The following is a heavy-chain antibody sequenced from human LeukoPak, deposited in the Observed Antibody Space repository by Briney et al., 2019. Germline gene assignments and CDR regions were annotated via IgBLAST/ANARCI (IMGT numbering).Heavy chain of an antibody. J-gene: IGHJ4*02. CDR2: IYYSGST. D-gene: IGHD3-3*01. CDR1: GGSISSGDYY. Sequence: SETLSLTCTVSGGSISSGDYYWSWIRQPPGKGLEWIGYIYYSGSTYYNPSLKSRVTISVDTSKNQFSLKLSSVTAADTAVYYCARVEVTIFGVVIDYWGQGTLVTVFS. CDR3: ARVEVTIFGVVIDY. V-gene: IGHV4-30-4*08.